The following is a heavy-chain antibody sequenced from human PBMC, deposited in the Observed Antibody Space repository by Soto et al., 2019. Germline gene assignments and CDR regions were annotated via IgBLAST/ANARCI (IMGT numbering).Heavy chain of an antibody. Sequence: SETLSLTCTVSGGSISSYYWSWIRQPAGKGLEWIGRIYTSGSTNYNPSLKSRVTMSVDTSKNQFSLKLSSVTAADTAVYYCARGSIRGVIITSYYYYGMDVWGQGTTVTVS. CDR3: ARGSIRGVIITSYYYYGMDV. D-gene: IGHD3-10*01. CDR1: GGSISSYY. J-gene: IGHJ6*02. CDR2: IYTSGST. V-gene: IGHV4-4*07.